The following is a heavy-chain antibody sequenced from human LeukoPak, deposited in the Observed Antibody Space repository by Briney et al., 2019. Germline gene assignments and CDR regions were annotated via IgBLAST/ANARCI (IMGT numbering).Heavy chain of an antibody. CDR1: GFTVSSNY. Sequence: GGSLRLSCAASGFTVSSNYMSWVRQAPGKGLEWVSVIYSGGSTYYADSVKGRFTISRDNSKNTLYLQMNSLRAEDTAVYYCAKDPLIAAAGNNWFDPWGQGTLVTVSS. J-gene: IGHJ5*02. V-gene: IGHV3-53*01. D-gene: IGHD6-13*01. CDR3: AKDPLIAAAGNNWFDP. CDR2: IYSGGST.